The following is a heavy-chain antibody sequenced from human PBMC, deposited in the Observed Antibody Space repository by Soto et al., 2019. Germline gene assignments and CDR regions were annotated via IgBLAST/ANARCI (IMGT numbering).Heavy chain of an antibody. CDR1: GLTSSTYA. V-gene: IGHV3-23*01. Sequence: EVQLLQSGGDLVQPGGSLRLSCAASGLTSSTYAMSWVRQAPGKGLEWVSGISGSGGSTYYADSVKGRFTISRDNSKNTLYLQMNSLRAEDTAVYYCAKPTSSGFQQYWGQGTLVTVSS. J-gene: IGHJ4*02. CDR2: ISGSGGST. CDR3: AKPTSSGFQQY. D-gene: IGHD3-3*01.